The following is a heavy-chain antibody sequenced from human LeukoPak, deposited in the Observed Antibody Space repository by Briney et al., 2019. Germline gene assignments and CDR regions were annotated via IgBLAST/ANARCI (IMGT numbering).Heavy chain of an antibody. D-gene: IGHD7-27*01. Sequence: PSETLSLTCTVSGGSISSSSYYWGWIRQPPGKGLEWIGSIYYSGSTYYNPSLKSRVTISVDTSKNQFSLKLSSVTAADTAVYYCARDYTGGWNDYWGQGTLVTVS. V-gene: IGHV4-39*02. J-gene: IGHJ4*02. CDR1: GGSISSSSYY. CDR2: IYYSGST. CDR3: ARDYTGGWNDY.